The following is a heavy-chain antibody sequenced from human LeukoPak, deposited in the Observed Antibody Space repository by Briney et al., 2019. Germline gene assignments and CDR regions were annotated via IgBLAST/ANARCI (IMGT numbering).Heavy chain of an antibody. Sequence: GGSLRLSCVAPGLTLSNYWMSWVRQAPGKGLEWVATIKPDGSEKYYVDSVKGRFTISRDNAKRSLFLQMDSLRAEDTAVFYCARDASAYYWGQGTLVTVSS. CDR1: GLTLSNYW. CDR2: IKPDGSEK. J-gene: IGHJ4*02. V-gene: IGHV3-7*01. CDR3: ARDASAYY. D-gene: IGHD3-3*01.